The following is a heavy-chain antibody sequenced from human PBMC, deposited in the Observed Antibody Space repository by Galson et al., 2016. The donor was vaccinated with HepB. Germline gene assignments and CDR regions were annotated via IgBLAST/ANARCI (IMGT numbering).Heavy chain of an antibody. D-gene: IGHD2-15*01. CDR3: ATDGPPTVEVGAALDS. J-gene: IGHJ5*01. V-gene: IGHV3-33*01. Sequence: SLRLSCATSGLSFSVRGMHWVRQAPGKGLEWVAVIWNDGRTTYYGDSVKGRFIISRDNSRETLYLQMNSLRVDDTAIYYCATDGPPTVEVGAALDSWGQGTLVTASS. CDR1: GLSFSVRG. CDR2: IWNDGRTT.